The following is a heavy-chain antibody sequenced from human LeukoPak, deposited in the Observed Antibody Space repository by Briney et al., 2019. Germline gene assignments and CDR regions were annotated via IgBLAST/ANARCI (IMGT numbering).Heavy chain of an antibody. CDR1: GFPLSSYA. CDR2: ISGSGGST. D-gene: IGHD6-13*01. CDR3: AKDGPPGIAAAGPKTNFDY. V-gene: IGHV3-23*01. Sequence: PGGSLRLSCAASGFPLSSYAMSWVRQAPGKGLEWVSAISGSGGSTYYADSVKGRFTVSKDNSENTLYLQMNSLRAEDTAVYYCAKDGPPGIAAAGPKTNFDYWGQGTLVTVSS. J-gene: IGHJ4*02.